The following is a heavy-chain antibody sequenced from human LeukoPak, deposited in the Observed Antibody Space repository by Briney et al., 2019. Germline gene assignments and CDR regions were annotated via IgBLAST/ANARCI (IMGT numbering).Heavy chain of an antibody. Sequence: SQTLSLTCAVSGGSTSSGGYSWSWIRQPPGKGLEWIGYIYHSGSTYYNPSLKSRVTISVDRSKNQFSLKLSSVTAADTAVYYCARGAYCGGDCYPYYFDYWGQGTLVTVSS. J-gene: IGHJ4*02. V-gene: IGHV4-30-2*01. CDR3: ARGAYCGGDCYPYYFDY. CDR2: IYHSGST. CDR1: GGSTSSGGYS. D-gene: IGHD2-21*02.